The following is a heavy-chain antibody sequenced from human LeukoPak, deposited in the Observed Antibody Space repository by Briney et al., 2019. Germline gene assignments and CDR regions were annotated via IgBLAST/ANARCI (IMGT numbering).Heavy chain of an antibody. Sequence: GGSLRLSCAASGFTFRSYDMHWVRQATGKGLEWVSGIGTAGEIYYPGSVKGRFTISRENAKNSLYLQMNSLRAEDTAVYYCARDLGQYYDTSDNWFDPWGQGTLVTVSS. D-gene: IGHD3-22*01. CDR1: GFTFRSYD. J-gene: IGHJ5*02. CDR3: ARDLGQYYDTSDNWFDP. CDR2: IGTAGEI. V-gene: IGHV3-13*01.